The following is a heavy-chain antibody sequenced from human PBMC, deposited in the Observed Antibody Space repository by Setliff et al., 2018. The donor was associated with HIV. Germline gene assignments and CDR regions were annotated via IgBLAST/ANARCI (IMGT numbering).Heavy chain of an antibody. CDR2: ISSSGSFI. Sequence: PGGSLRLSCAASGFTFSSYNMDWVRQAPGKGLEWVSSISSSGSFIYYADSVKGRFTISRDNAQNSLYLQMNSLRAEDTAVYYCAKEKGQHDDAFDIWGQGTTVTVSS. CDR3: AKEKGQHDDAFDI. D-gene: IGHD6-13*01. CDR1: GFTFSSYN. J-gene: IGHJ3*02. V-gene: IGHV3-21*01.